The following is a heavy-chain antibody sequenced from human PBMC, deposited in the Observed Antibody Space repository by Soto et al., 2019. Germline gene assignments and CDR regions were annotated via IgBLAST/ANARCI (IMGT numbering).Heavy chain of an antibody. V-gene: IGHV3-49*05. J-gene: IGHJ3*02. CDR2: ITSKAYGGTP. Sequence: EVQLVESGGGLVKPGRSLRLSCTTSGINFADNAMTWFRQAPGKGLEWVGFITSKAYGGTPRYAASVKGRFTISRDDSKSIAYLQMNSLRTEDTAVYYCSRWARATRPEQAFDIWGRGTMVTVSS. CDR3: SRWARATRPEQAFDI. CDR1: GINFADNA. D-gene: IGHD5-12*01.